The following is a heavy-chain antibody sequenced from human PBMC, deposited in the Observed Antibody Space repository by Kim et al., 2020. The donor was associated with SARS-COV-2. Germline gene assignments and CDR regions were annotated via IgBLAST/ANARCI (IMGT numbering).Heavy chain of an antibody. V-gene: IGHV1-24*01. D-gene: IGHD3-22*01. Sequence: ASVKVSCKVSGYTLTELSMHWVRQAPGKGLEWMGGFDPEDGETIYAQKFQGRVTMTEDTSTDTAYMELSSLRSEDTAVYYCATDQYYYDSSGHNGVVNWFDPWGQGTLVTVSS. CDR1: GYTLTELS. J-gene: IGHJ5*02. CDR3: ATDQYYYDSSGHNGVVNWFDP. CDR2: FDPEDGET.